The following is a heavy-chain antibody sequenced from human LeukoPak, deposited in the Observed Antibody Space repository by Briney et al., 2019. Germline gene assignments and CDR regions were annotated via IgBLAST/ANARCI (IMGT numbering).Heavy chain of an antibody. CDR2: ISYNDNNK. D-gene: IGHD6-13*01. CDR3: ARGEGLTYSSSWSYCDY. V-gene: IGHV3-30-3*01. J-gene: IGHJ4*02. Sequence: PGGSLRLSCAASGFTFSSYTMHWVRQAPGKGLEWVALISYNDNNKYYAASVKGRFTISRDNSKNTLYLQMNSLTTEDTAIYYCARGEGLTYSSSWSYCDYWGQGTLVSVSS. CDR1: GFTFSSYT.